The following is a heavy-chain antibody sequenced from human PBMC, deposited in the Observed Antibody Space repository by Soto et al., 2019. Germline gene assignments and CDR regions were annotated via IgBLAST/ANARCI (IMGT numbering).Heavy chain of an antibody. CDR2: ISVNDGST. D-gene: IGHD6-13*01. J-gene: IGHJ4*02. CDR1: GFTFSNYA. CDR3: AKDLSTTAGQRFYFDS. Sequence: EVKLLESGGGLVQPGGSLRLSCAASGFTFSNYAMTWVRQAPGRELEWVSSISVNDGSTYYADSVKGRFTISRDNYRSTVVLQMTGLRVEDAAVYYCAKDLSTTAGQRFYFDSWGQGSLVTVSS. V-gene: IGHV3-23*01.